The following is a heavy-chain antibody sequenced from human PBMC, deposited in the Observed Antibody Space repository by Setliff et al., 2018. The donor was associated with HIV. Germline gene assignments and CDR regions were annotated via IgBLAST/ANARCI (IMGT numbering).Heavy chain of an antibody. Sequence: TLSLTCTVSGGSISSTSYYWGWIRQPPGKGLEWIGNICYSGGTDYHPSLKSRVTISVDTSKNQFSLKLSSVTAADTAVYYCARDRGYGSGSYYRRDYYYYYGMDVWGQGTTVTVSS. D-gene: IGHD3-10*01. V-gene: IGHV4-39*07. J-gene: IGHJ6*02. CDR1: GGSISSTSYY. CDR2: ICYSGGT. CDR3: ARDRGYGSGSYYRRDYYYYYGMDV.